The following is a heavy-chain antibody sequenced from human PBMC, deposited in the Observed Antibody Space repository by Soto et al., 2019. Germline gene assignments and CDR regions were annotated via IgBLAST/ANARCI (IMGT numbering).Heavy chain of an antibody. Sequence: XPVKVSCKASGYSFTSYAMHWVRQAPGQRLEWMGWINAGNGNTKYSQKFQGRVTITRDTSASTAYMELSSLRSEDTAVYYCARAYSHYCGGDCYFDYWGQRTLVTVSS. CDR1: GYSFTSYA. D-gene: IGHD2-21*02. CDR2: INAGNGNT. CDR3: ARAYSHYCGGDCYFDY. V-gene: IGHV1-3*01. J-gene: IGHJ4*02.